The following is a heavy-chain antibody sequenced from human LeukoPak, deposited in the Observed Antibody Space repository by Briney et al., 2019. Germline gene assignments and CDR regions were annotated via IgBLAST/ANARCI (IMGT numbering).Heavy chain of an antibody. CDR2: FDPEDGET. V-gene: IGHV1-24*01. D-gene: IGHD1-26*01. Sequence: ASVTVSCKVSGYTLTELSMHWVRQAPGKGLEWMGGFDPEDGETIYAQKFQGRVTMTEHTSTDTAYMELSSLRSEDTAVYYCALDPFGGSYQQWGQGTLVTVSS. J-gene: IGHJ4*02. CDR3: ALDPFGGSYQQ. CDR1: GYTLTELS.